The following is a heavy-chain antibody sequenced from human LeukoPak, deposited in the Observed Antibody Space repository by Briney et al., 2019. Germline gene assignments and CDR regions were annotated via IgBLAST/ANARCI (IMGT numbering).Heavy chain of an antibody. CDR2: INHSGST. CDR1: GGSFSGYY. CDR3: ARGPICSSTSCYLPHDAFDI. J-gene: IGHJ3*02. Sequence: SETLSLTCAVYGGSFSGYYWSWIRQPPGKGLEWIGEINHSGSTNYNPSLKSRVTISVDTSKNQFSLKLSSVTAADTAVYYCARGPICSSTSCYLPHDAFDIWGQGTMVTVSS. D-gene: IGHD2-2*01. V-gene: IGHV4-34*01.